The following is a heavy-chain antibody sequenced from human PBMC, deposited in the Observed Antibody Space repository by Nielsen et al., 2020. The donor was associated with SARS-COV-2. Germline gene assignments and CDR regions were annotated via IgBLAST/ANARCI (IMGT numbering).Heavy chain of an antibody. Sequence: GGSLRLSCAASGFTFSDHYMTWIRQTPGKGLEWISYITNTGAEYYADSVKGRFTISRDNAQSSLYLLMNNLRAEDTAVNYCASSGWLDYWGQGTRVTVSS. CDR3: ASSGWLDY. D-gene: IGHD6-19*01. J-gene: IGHJ4*02. CDR1: GFTFSDHY. CDR2: ITNTGAE. V-gene: IGHV3-11*04.